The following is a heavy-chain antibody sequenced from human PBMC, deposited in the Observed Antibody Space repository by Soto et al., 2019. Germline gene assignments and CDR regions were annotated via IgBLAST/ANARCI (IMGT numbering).Heavy chain of an antibody. J-gene: IGHJ6*03. CDR1: GFTFSSYS. D-gene: IGHD4-17*01. CDR3: ARDLSHDYGVYYMDV. CDR2: ISSSSSTI. V-gene: IGHV3-48*01. Sequence: GGSLRLSCAASGFTFSSYSMNWVRQAPGKGLEWVSYISSSSSTIYYADSVKGRFTISRDTAKNSLYLQMNSLRAEDTAVYYCARDLSHDYGVYYMDVWGKGTTVTVSS.